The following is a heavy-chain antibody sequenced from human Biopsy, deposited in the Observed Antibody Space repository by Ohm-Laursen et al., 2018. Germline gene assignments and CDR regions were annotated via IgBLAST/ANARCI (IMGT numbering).Heavy chain of an antibody. CDR2: INSDGSST. J-gene: IGHJ4*01. CDR3: TRAEAGSGSLLYFDY. CDR1: EFIFSRFW. Sequence: GSLRLSCAASEFIFSRFWMYWVRQAPGKGLVWVSRINSDGSSTNYADAVKGRFTISRDNAKNTVFLQMNSLRAEDTAVYYCTRAEAGSGSLLYFDYWGQETLVTVSS. V-gene: IGHV3-74*01. D-gene: IGHD3-10*01.